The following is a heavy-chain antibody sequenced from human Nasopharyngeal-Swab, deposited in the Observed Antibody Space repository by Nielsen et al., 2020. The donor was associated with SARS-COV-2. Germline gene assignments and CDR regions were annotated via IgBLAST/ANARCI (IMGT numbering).Heavy chain of an antibody. CDR1: SGTFSSYS. CDR3: ERCLGSGGYYYYHYYMDV. J-gene: IGHJ6*03. Sequence: SVKVFCKASSGTFSSYSSMWVRQAPRHGLEWLGAIIPSFGTAKYAQKFQGRVPITADTTTSTAYMELSSLRSEDTAVRFRERCLGSGGYYYYHYYMDVWGKGTTVTVSS. D-gene: IGHD3-16*01. V-gene: IGHV1-69*06. CDR2: IIPSFGTA.